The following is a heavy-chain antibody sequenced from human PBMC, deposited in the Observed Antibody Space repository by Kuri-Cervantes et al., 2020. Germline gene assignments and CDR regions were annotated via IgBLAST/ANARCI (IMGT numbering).Heavy chain of an antibody. J-gene: IGHJ4*02. CDR3: ARDPPGVQPPVTVLDS. V-gene: IGHV1-3*04. D-gene: IGHD1-14*01. Sequence: ASVKVSCKASGYTFTGYYMHWVRQAPGQGLEWMGWINTGNGNTRYSQSFQGRLTFTRDTSATTAYMELSSLRSEDTAVFYCARDPPGVQPPVTVLDSWGQGTLVTVSS. CDR2: INTGNGNT. CDR1: GYTFTGYY.